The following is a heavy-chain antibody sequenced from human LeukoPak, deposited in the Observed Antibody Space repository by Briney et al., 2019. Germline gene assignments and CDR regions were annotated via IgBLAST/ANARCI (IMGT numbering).Heavy chain of an antibody. J-gene: IGHJ5*02. D-gene: IGHD3-16*01. CDR1: GYIFTSYG. CDR2: SSTYNGNT. V-gene: IGHV1-18*01. CDR3: ARVEGGGRRGYWFDP. Sequence: ASVKVSCKASGYIFTSYGISWVRQAPGLGLEWMGWSSTYNGNTNYAQKFQGRVTMTTDTSTSTAYVELRSLTSDDTAVYYCARVEGGGRRGYWFDPWGQGTLVTVSS.